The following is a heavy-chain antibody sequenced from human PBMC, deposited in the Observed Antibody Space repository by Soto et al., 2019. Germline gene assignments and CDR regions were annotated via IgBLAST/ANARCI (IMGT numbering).Heavy chain of an antibody. CDR2: IYYSGST. D-gene: IGHD3-16*01. CDR3: AGTDSYDYAWGSYYWFDP. CDR1: GGSISSYY. Sequence: SETLSLTCTVSGGSISSYYWSWIRQPPGKGLEWIGYIYYSGSTNYNPSLKSRVTISVDTSKNQFSLKLSSVTAADTAVYYCAGTDSYDYAWGSYYWFDPWGQGTLVTVSS. J-gene: IGHJ5*02. V-gene: IGHV4-59*01.